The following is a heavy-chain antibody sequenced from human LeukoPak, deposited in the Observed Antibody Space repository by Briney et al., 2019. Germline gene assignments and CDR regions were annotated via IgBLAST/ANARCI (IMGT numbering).Heavy chain of an antibody. V-gene: IGHV4-30-4*08. D-gene: IGHD3-22*01. CDR2: IYYSGST. J-gene: IGHJ4*02. CDR1: GGSISSGDYY. CDR3: ARGEKNYYDSSGSPLGLD. Sequence: SETLSLTCTVSGGSISSGDYYWSWIRQPPGKGLEWIGYIYYSGSTYYNPSLKSRVTISVDTSKNQFSLKLSSVTAADTAVYYCARGEKNYYDSSGSPLGLDWGQGTLVTVSS.